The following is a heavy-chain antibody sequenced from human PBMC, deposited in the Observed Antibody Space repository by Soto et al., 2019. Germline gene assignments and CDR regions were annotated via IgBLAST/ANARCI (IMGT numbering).Heavy chain of an antibody. CDR2: IIPILGIA. Sequence: QVQLVQSGAEVKKPGSSVKVSCKASGGTFSSYTISWVRQAPGQGLEWMGRIIPILGIANYAQKFQGRVTITADKSTSPAYMELSSLRSEDTAVYYCARGYCSSTSCSYWYFDLWGRGTLVTVSS. CDR1: GGTFSSYT. D-gene: IGHD2-2*01. J-gene: IGHJ2*01. V-gene: IGHV1-69*02. CDR3: ARGYCSSTSCSYWYFDL.